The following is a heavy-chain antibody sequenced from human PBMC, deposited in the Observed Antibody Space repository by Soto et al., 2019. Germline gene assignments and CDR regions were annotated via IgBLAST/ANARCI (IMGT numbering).Heavy chain of an antibody. CDR2: INPSGGST. D-gene: IGHD3-3*01. V-gene: IGHV1-46*01. Sequence: ASVKVSCKASGYTFTSYYMHWVRQAPGQGLEWMGIINPSGGSTSYAQKFQGRVTMTRDTSTSTVYMELSSLRSEDTAVYYCSKFYFGVVAPNGGQGTLVTVSS. CDR3: SKFYFGVVAPN. J-gene: IGHJ4*02. CDR1: GYTFTSYY.